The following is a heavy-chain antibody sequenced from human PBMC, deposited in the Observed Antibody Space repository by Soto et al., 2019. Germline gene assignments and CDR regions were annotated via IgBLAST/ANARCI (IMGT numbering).Heavy chain of an antibody. CDR1: GFTFSSYS. CDR2: IKQDGSEK. Sequence: EVQLVESGGGLVQPGGSLRLSCAASGFTFSSYSMSWVRQAPGKGLEWVANIKQDGSEKYYVDSVKGRFTISRDNAKNSLYLQMNSLRAEDTAVYYCARFIGPFDYWGQGTLVTVSS. D-gene: IGHD1-26*01. J-gene: IGHJ4*02. V-gene: IGHV3-7*01. CDR3: ARFIGPFDY.